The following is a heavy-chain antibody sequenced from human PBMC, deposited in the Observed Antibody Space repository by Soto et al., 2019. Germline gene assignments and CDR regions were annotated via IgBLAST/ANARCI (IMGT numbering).Heavy chain of an antibody. J-gene: IGHJ4*02. CDR2: ISGSCGST. Sequence: GGSLRLSCAASGFTFSSYAMSWVRQAPGKGLEWVSAISGSCGSTYYADAVKGRFTISRDNSKNTLYLQMNSLRAEDTAVYYCAKDTDIVGATTLFDFDYWGQGTLVTVSS. CDR1: GFTFSSYA. D-gene: IGHD1-26*01. CDR3: AKDTDIVGATTLFDFDY. V-gene: IGHV3-23*01.